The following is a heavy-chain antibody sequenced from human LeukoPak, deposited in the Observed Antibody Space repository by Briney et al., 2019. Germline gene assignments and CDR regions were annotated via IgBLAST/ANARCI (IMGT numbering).Heavy chain of an antibody. CDR3: ASLFYDILTGSYYYGMDV. D-gene: IGHD3-9*01. CDR2: INPVFGTA. Sequence: SVKVSCKASGGTFSSYAISWVRQAPGQGLEWMGGINPVFGTANYAQKFQGRVTITADESTSTAYMELSSLRSEDTAVYYCASLFYDILTGSYYYGMDVWGKGTTVTVSS. V-gene: IGHV1-69*13. J-gene: IGHJ6*04. CDR1: GGTFSSYA.